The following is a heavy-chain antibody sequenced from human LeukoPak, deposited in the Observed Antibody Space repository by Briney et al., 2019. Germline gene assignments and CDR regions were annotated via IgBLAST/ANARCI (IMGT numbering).Heavy chain of an antibody. D-gene: IGHD1-26*01. CDR1: GYTLTELS. Sequence: ASVKVSCTVSGYTLTELSMHWVRQAPGKGLEWMGGFDPEDGETIYAQKFQGRVTMTEDTSTDTAYMELSSLRSEDRAVYYCATEGGIVGATGGWDFDYWGQGTLVTVSS. CDR2: FDPEDGET. J-gene: IGHJ4*02. V-gene: IGHV1-24*01. CDR3: ATEGGIVGATGGWDFDY.